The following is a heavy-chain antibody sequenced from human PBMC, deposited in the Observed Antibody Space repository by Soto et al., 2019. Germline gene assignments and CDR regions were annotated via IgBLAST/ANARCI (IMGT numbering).Heavy chain of an antibody. CDR1: GYTFTSYG. CDR3: ARGNKQIFHHDSSTQDAFDI. V-gene: IGHV1-18*01. CDR2: ISAYNGNT. D-gene: IGHD3-22*01. J-gene: IGHJ3*02. Sequence: ASVKVSCKASGYTFTSYGISWVRQAPGQGLEWMGWISAYNGNTNYAQKLQGRVTMTTDTSTSTAYMELRSLRYDDTAAYYSARGNKQIFHHDSSTQDAFDICGQGKMVTVSS.